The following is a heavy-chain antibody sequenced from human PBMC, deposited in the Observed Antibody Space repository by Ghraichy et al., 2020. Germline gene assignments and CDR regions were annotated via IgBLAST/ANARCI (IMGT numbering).Heavy chain of an antibody. Sequence: GGSLRLSCSASGIINSDYYMSWIRQAPGKGLEWVSYVSRDITFTNYADSVKGRFTITRDNAKNSMYLQMDNLIVEDTAVYYCATEDNLWSRYSFDSWGRGTLVTVSS. V-gene: IGHV3-11*03. D-gene: IGHD3-3*01. CDR3: ATEDNLWSRYSFDS. J-gene: IGHJ4*02. CDR2: VSRDITFT. CDR1: GIINSDYY.